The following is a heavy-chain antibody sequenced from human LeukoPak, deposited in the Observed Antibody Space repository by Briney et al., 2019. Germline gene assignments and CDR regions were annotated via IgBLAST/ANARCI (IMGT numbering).Heavy chain of an antibody. Sequence: PGGSLRLSCAASGFTVSSNYMSWVRQAPGKGLEWVSVIYSGGSTYYADSVKGRFTISRDNSKNTLYLQMNSLRAEDTAVYYCARELWECSRVEQQLVLAFNIWGKWAMVTVSA. V-gene: IGHV3-66*01. CDR1: GFTVSSNY. D-gene: IGHD6-13*01. J-gene: IGHJ3*02. CDR2: IYSGGST. CDR3: ARELWECSRVEQQLVLAFNI.